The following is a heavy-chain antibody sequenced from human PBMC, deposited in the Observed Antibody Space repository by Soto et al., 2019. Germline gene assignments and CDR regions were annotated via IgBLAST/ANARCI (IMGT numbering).Heavy chain of an antibody. J-gene: IGHJ6*02. CDR3: AGPTVTTGYYYYYYGMDV. CDR2: IYSGGST. Sequence: QPGGSLRLSCAASGFTVSSNYMSWVRQAPGKGLEWVSVIYSGGSTYYADSVKGRFTISRDNSKNTLYLQMNSLRAEDTAVYYCAGPTVTTGYYYYYYGMDVWGQGTTVTVSS. D-gene: IGHD4-17*01. V-gene: IGHV3-53*01. CDR1: GFTVSSNY.